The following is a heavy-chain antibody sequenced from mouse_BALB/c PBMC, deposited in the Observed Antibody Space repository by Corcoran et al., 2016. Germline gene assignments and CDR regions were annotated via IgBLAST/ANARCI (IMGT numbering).Heavy chain of an antibody. CDR1: GYTFTDYN. CDR2: INPNNGGT. Sequence: EVLLQQSGPELVKPGASVKIPCKASGYTFTDYNMDWVKQSHGKSLEWIGDINPNNGGTIYNQKFKGEATLTVDKSSSTAYMELRSLTSEDTAVYYCARKYYGNYGGFAYWGQGTLVTVSA. J-gene: IGHJ3*01. D-gene: IGHD2-1*01. CDR3: ARKYYGNYGGFAY. V-gene: IGHV1-18*01.